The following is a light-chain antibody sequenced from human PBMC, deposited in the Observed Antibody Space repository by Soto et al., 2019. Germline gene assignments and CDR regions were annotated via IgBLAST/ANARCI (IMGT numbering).Light chain of an antibody. J-gene: IGKJ4*01. CDR2: TAS. Sequence: DIQMTQCQPSLVASVGDSVTITCRANQTISRYLHWYQHKPGEAPKLLIFTASILRSGVPSRFSGSGYGTDFTLTISSLHPEDFATYYCQQTYDAARVTFGGGTKVEIK. CDR3: QQTYDAARVT. CDR1: QTISRY. V-gene: IGKV1-39*01.